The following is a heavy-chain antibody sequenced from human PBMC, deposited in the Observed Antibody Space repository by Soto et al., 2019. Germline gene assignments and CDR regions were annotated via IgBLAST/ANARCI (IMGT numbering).Heavy chain of an antibody. CDR3: ARDYWDYYDSSGYPWAHLDY. V-gene: IGHV4-59*11. CDR2: IYYSGST. Sequence: SETKSLTSTVADGSSSSHDGSCIRQPPGKGLEWIGYIYYSGSTNYNPSLKSRVTISVGTSKNQFSLKLSSVTADDTAVYYCARDYWDYYDSSGYPWAHLDYWGQGSLVTVSS. CDR1: DGSSSSHD. J-gene: IGHJ4*02. D-gene: IGHD3-22*01.